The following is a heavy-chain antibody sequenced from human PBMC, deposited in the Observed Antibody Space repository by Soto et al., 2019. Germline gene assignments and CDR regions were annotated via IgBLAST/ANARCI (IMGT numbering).Heavy chain of an antibody. V-gene: IGHV3-23*01. D-gene: IGHD3-3*01. CDR3: AKDLHDFWSGPDAFDI. Sequence: GGSLRLSCAASGFTFSSYAMSWVRQAPGKGLEWVSAISGSGGSTYYADSVKGRFTISRDNSKNTLYLQMNSLRAEDTAVYYCAKDLHDFWSGPDAFDIWGQGTMVTVSS. CDR2: ISGSGGST. CDR1: GFTFSSYA. J-gene: IGHJ3*02.